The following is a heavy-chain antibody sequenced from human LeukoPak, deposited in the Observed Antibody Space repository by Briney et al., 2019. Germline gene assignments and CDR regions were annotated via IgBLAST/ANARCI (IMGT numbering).Heavy chain of an antibody. J-gene: IGHJ4*02. CDR2: IYYSGSA. D-gene: IGHD1-26*01. CDR3: ARAVRIGPFLYYFDY. Sequence: KASDTLSLTCTVSGGSTNSSSYYWGWIRQPPGKGLEWIGNIYYSGSAYYNPSLKSRVTIPVDTSKSQFSLKLSSVTAADSAVFFCARAVRIGPFLYYFDYWGQGTLVTVSS. V-gene: IGHV4-39*01. CDR1: GGSTNSSSYY.